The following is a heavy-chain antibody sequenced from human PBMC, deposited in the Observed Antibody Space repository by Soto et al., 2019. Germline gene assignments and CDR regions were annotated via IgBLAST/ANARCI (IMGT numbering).Heavy chain of an antibody. D-gene: IGHD5-18*01. Sequence: SGPTLVNPTQTLTLTCTFSGFSLSTTGMCVSWIRQPTGKALEWLALIDWADDKYYSTSLKTRLTISKDTSKNQVVLTMTNVEPVDTATYFCSRAVGGFTYGYPGYWGQGTLVTVSS. V-gene: IGHV2-70*01. CDR1: GFSLSTTGMC. CDR2: IDWADDK. J-gene: IGHJ4*02. CDR3: SRAVGGFTYGYPGY.